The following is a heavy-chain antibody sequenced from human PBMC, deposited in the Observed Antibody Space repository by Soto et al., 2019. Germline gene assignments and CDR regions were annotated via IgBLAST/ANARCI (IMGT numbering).Heavy chain of an antibody. CDR3: ASTPSA. Sequence: QVQLQESGPGLVKPSQTLPLTCTVSGGSISSGGYYWSWIRQHPGKGLEWIGYIYYSGRTYYNPSPKRRVTIAVDTSKTQFSLKLRSVTAADTAAYYCASTPSAWGQGTRVTVSS. CDR2: IYYSGRT. V-gene: IGHV4-31*03. CDR1: GGSISSGGYY. J-gene: IGHJ5*02.